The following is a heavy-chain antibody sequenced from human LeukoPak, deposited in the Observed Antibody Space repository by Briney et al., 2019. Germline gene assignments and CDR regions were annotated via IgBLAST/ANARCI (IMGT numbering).Heavy chain of an antibody. CDR3: ARCPYYYSSGSYWFDP. J-gene: IGHJ5*02. CDR2: IYYSGST. CDR1: GGSISSYY. Sequence: SETLSLTCTVSGGSISSYYWSWIRQPPGKGLEWIGYIYYSGSTNYNPSLKSRVTISVDTSKNQFSLKLSSVTAADTAVYYCARCPYYYSSGSYWFDPWGQGTLVTVSS. D-gene: IGHD3-10*01. V-gene: IGHV4-59*12.